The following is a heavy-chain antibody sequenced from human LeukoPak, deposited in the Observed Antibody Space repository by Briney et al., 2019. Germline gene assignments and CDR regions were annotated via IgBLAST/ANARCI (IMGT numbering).Heavy chain of an antibody. Sequence: GGSLRLSCAASGFTFSDHYMDWVRQAPGKGLEWVANIKQDGSEKYYVDSVKGRFTISRDNAKNSLYLQMNSLRAEDTAVYYCASHYSSGWYFDYWGQGTLVTVSS. J-gene: IGHJ4*02. CDR1: GFTFSDHY. D-gene: IGHD6-19*01. CDR3: ASHYSSGWYFDY. V-gene: IGHV3-7*01. CDR2: IKQDGSEK.